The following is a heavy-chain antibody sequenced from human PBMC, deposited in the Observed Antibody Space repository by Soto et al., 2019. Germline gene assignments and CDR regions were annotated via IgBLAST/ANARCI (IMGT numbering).Heavy chain of an antibody. V-gene: IGHV4-39*01. D-gene: IGHD2-15*01. J-gene: IGHJ4*02. CDR1: GGSISSSSYY. Sequence: QLQLQESGPGLVKPSETLSLTCTVSGGSISSSSYYWGWIRQPPGKGLEWIGSIYYSGSTYYNPSRKSRVTISGDTSKTQFSLKLGSVTAADTAVYYCARHTPAISISDHWGQGTLVTVSS. CDR3: ARHTPAISISDH. CDR2: IYYSGST.